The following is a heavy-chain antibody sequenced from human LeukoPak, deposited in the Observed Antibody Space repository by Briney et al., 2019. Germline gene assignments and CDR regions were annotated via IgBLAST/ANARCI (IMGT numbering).Heavy chain of an antibody. J-gene: IGHJ4*02. CDR2: IYYSGTT. Sequence: PSETQSLTCTVSGGSISSDYWSWIRQSPGKGLEWIGYIYYSGTTSYNPSLKSRVTISLDTSKNQFSLKLSSVTAADTAVYYCARGANWGSPDYWGQGTLVTVSS. CDR3: ARGANWGSPDY. CDR1: GGSISSDY. V-gene: IGHV4-59*01. D-gene: IGHD7-27*01.